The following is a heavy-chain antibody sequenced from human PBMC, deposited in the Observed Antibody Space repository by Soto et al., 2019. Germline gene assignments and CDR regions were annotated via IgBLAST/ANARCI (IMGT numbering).Heavy chain of an antibody. J-gene: IGHJ6*03. CDR3: ARLSGYYMDV. CDR1: GGTFISYT. Sequence: SVTVSCKASGGTFISYTISWVRQAPGQGLEWMGRIIPILGIANYAQKFQGRVTITADKSTSTAYMELSSLRSEDTAVYYCARLSGYYMDVWGKGTTVTVSS. D-gene: IGHD1-26*01. V-gene: IGHV1-69*02. CDR2: IIPILGIA.